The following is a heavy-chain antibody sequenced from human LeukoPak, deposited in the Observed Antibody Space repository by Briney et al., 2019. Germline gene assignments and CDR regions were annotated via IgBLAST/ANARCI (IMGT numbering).Heavy chain of an antibody. D-gene: IGHD4-11*01. CDR1: GYTFTGYY. J-gene: IGHJ5*02. CDR3: ARGLLSFMRSDYSNYWDNWFDP. Sequence: GASVKVSCKASGYTFTGYYMHWVRQAPGQGLEWMGWINPNSGGTNYAQKFQGRVTMTRDTSISTAYMELSRLRSEDTAVYYCARGLLSFMRSDYSNYWDNWFDPWGQGTLVTVSS. CDR2: INPNSGGT. V-gene: IGHV1-2*02.